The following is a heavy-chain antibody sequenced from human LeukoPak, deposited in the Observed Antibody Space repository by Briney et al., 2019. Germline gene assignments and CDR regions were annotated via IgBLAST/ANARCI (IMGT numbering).Heavy chain of an antibody. J-gene: IGHJ4*02. D-gene: IGHD6-19*01. CDR2: IKSKTDGGIT. V-gene: IGHV3-15*01. Sequence: GGSLRLSCVASGFTFSNGWMSWVRQAPGKGLEWVGRIKSKTDGGITDYAAPVKGRFTSSRDDSKNTLYLQMNSLETEDTAVYYCTYSSGWYPFFAYWGQGTLVTVSS. CDR3: TYSSGWYPFFAY. CDR1: GFTFSNGW.